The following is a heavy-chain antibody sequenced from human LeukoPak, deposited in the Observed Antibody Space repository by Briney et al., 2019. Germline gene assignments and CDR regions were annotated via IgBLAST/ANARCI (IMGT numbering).Heavy chain of an antibody. CDR3: ARGFNDFWSGSQLEY. CDR2: ISYDGGKT. CDR1: GFIFSGYA. Sequence: GGSLRLSCAASGFIFSGYAMPWVRQAPGKGLEWVAVISYDGGKTYYADSAKGRLTISRDNSKSTLYLQMNSLRSEDTAVYYCARGFNDFWSGSQLEYWGQGTLVTVSS. V-gene: IGHV3-30-3*01. D-gene: IGHD3-3*01. J-gene: IGHJ4*02.